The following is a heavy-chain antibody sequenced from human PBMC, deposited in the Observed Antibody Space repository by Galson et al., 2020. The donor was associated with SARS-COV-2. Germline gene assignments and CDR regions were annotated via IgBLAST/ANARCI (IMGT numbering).Heavy chain of an antibody. CDR3: ATQDGIWGRYRSLPPSSFAY. Sequence: GESLKISCAASGFTFSSYAMSWVRQAPGKGLEWVSAISGSGGSTYYADSVKGRFTISRDNSKNTLYLQMNSLRAEDTAVYYCATQDGIWGRYRSLPPSSFAYCRPATLLTVSS. V-gene: IGHV3-23*01. CDR1: GFTFSSYA. J-gene: IGHJ4*02. CDR2: ISGSGGST. D-gene: IGHD3-16*02.